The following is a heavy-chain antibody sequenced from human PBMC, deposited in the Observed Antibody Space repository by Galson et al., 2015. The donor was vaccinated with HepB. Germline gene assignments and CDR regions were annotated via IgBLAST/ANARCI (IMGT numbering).Heavy chain of an antibody. D-gene: IGHD6-19*01. V-gene: IGHV3-30-3*01. CDR2: ISYDGSNK. J-gene: IGHJ4*02. CDR1: GFTFSSYA. Sequence: SLRLSCAASGFTFSSYATHWVRQAPGKGLEWVAVISYDGSNKYYADSVKGRFTISRDNSKNTLYLQMNSLRAEDTAVYYCARDHEQWLINLPGYWGQGTLVTVSS. CDR3: ARDHEQWLINLPGY.